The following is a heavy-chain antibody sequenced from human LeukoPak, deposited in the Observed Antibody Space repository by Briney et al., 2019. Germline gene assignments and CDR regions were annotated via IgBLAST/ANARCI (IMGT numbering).Heavy chain of an antibody. D-gene: IGHD3-3*01. CDR2: IIPIFGTA. CDR1: GGTFSSYA. CDR3: ARAYLKSGYYSC. V-gene: IGHV1-69*05. J-gene: IGHJ4*01. Sequence: SVKVSCKASGGTFSSYAISWVRQAPGQGLEWMGRIIPIFGTATYAQKFQGRVTITTDESTSTAYMELSSLRSEDTAVYYCARAYLKSGYYSCWGQGTLVTVSS.